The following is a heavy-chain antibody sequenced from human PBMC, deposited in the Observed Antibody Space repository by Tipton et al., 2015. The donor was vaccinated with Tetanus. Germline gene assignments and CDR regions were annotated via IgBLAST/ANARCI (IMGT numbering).Heavy chain of an antibody. CDR1: GYSFTDYY. CDR3: ARPHYGSGSSLYALDV. Sequence: QVQLVQSGAEVKKPGASVKVSCKASGYSFTDYYIHWVRQDPGQGLEWMGWINPNNGDTNYAQKFQGSVTMTRDKSIGTAYMELSNLISDDTAVYYCARPHYGSGSSLYALDVWGQGTKATVSS. V-gene: IGHV1-2*02. D-gene: IGHD3-10*01. CDR2: INPNNGDT. J-gene: IGHJ6*02.